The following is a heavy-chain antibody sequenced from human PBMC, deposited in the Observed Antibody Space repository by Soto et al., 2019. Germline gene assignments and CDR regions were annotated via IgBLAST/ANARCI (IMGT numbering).Heavy chain of an antibody. CDR1: GYTFTSYY. Sequence: SVKVSCKASGYTFTSYYMHWVRQAPGQGLEWMGGIIPSCGTANYAQKFQGRVTITADESTSTAYMELSSLRSEDTAVYYCASDSGSYYEDYFDYWGQGTLVSVSS. J-gene: IGHJ4*02. D-gene: IGHD1-26*01. CDR3: ASDSGSYYEDYFDY. V-gene: IGHV1-69*13. CDR2: IIPSCGTA.